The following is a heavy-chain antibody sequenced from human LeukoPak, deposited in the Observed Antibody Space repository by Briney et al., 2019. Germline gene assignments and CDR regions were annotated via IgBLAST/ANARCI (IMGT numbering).Heavy chain of an antibody. CDR1: GFTFSDYY. CDR2: ISSSSSYT. CDR3: ARDLSVAGTIDY. D-gene: IGHD6-19*01. Sequence: PGGSLRLSCAASGFTFSDYYMSWIRQAPGKGLEWVSYISSSSSYTNYADSVKGRFTISRDNAKNSLHLQMNSLRAEDTAVYYCARDLSVAGTIDYWGQGTLVTASS. J-gene: IGHJ4*02. V-gene: IGHV3-11*05.